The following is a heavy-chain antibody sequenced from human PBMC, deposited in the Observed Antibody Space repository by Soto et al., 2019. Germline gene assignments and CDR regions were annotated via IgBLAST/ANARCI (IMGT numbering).Heavy chain of an antibody. Sequence: EVQLVESGGVVVQPGGSLRLSCAASGFTFDDYTMHWVRQAPGKGLEWVSLISWDGGSTYYADSVKGRFTISRDNSKNSLYLQRNSLRAEDTALYYCAKDIKQLVPIQQKAYYYYGMDVWGQGTTVTVSS. CDR3: AKDIKQLVPIQQKAYYYYGMDV. J-gene: IGHJ6*02. D-gene: IGHD6-6*01. CDR2: ISWDGGST. V-gene: IGHV3-43D*04. CDR1: GFTFDDYT.